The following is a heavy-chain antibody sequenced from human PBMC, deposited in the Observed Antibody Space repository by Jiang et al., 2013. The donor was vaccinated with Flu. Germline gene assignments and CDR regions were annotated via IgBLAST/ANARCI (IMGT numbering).Heavy chain of an antibody. CDR2: IYPGDSNT. J-gene: IGHJ4*02. CDR3: ARQTGRYYDMRDYYFDY. D-gene: IGHD1-26*01. V-gene: IGHV5-51*01. Sequence: CKGSGYIFANYWVGWVRQMPGKGLQWMGIIYPGDSNTRYSPSFQGQVTISADKSISTAYVQWSSLKAADTAVYYCARQTGRYYDMRDYYFDYWGQGILVTVSS. CDR1: GYIFANYW.